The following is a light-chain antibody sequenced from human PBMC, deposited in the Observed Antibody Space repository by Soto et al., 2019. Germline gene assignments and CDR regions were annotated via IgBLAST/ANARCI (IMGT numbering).Light chain of an antibody. CDR3: QQYNNWPRAT. J-gene: IGKJ4*01. V-gene: IGKV3D-15*01. CDR1: QSVSGN. CDR2: GAV. Sequence: EIVMTQSPATLSASPGERVTLSCRVSQSVSGNLAWYQQKPGQAPRLLIYGAVTRATGIPARSSGRGSGTEFTLTITSLQSEDFAVYYCQQYNNWPRATFGGGTKVDIK.